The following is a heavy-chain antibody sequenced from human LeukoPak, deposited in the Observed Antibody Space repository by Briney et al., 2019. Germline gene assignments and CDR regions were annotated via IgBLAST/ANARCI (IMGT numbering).Heavy chain of an antibody. CDR1: GYSISSGYY. J-gene: IGHJ4*02. CDR2: IYHSGCT. CDR3: ARLEITMVRGVITYFDY. D-gene: IGHD3-10*01. Sequence: PSETLSLTCAVSGYSISSGYYWGWIRQPPGKGLEWIGSIYHSGCTYYNPSLKSRVTISVDTSKNQFSLKLSSVTAADTAVYYCARLEITMVRGVITYFDYWGQGTLVTVSS. V-gene: IGHV4-38-2*01.